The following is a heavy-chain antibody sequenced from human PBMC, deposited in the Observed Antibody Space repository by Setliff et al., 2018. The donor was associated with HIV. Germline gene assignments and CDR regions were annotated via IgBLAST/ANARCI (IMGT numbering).Heavy chain of an antibody. Sequence: RLSCAVSGFTFEDYGMSWVRQAPGKGLEWVSGINWNGGSTGYVDSVKGRFTISRDNAKNSLYLQMNSLRAEDTAVYYCASIELAAMVPVDYWGQGTLVTVSS. J-gene: IGHJ4*02. CDR1: GFTFEDYG. V-gene: IGHV3-20*04. D-gene: IGHD5-18*01. CDR2: INWNGGST. CDR3: ASIELAAMVPVDY.